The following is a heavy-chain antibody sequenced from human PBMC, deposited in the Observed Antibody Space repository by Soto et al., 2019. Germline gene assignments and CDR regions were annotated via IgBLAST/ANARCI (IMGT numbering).Heavy chain of an antibody. CDR2: ISSSSSYI. D-gene: IGHD2-15*01. V-gene: IGHV3-21*01. CDR3: ARGYGYCSVGSCSALKNAFDI. CDR1: GFTFSSYS. Sequence: PGGSLRLSCAASGFTFSSYSMNWVRQAPGKGLEWVSSISSSSSYIYYADSVKGRFTISRDNAKNSLYLQMNSLRAEDTAVYYCARGYGYCSVGSCSALKNAFDIWGQGTMVTVSS. J-gene: IGHJ3*02.